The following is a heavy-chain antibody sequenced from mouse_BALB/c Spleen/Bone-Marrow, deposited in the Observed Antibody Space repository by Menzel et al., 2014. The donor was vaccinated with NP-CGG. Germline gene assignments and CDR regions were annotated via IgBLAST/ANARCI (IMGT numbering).Heavy chain of an antibody. CDR1: GYTFSSYW. Sequence: QVQLKQSGAELMKPGASVKISCKATGYTFSSYWIEWVKQRPGHGLEWIGEILPGSGTTNYNEKFKGKATFTADTSSNTAYMQLSSLTSEDSAVYYCARGTYRNYFDYWGQGTTLTVSS. V-gene: IGHV1-9*01. D-gene: IGHD2-14*01. J-gene: IGHJ2*01. CDR3: ARGTYRNYFDY. CDR2: ILPGSGTT.